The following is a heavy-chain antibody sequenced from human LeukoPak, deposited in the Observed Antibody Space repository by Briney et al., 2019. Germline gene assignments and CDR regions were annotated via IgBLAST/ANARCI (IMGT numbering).Heavy chain of an antibody. CDR1: GLTLSNVW. CDR3: AHGSAQYYEY. J-gene: IGHJ1*01. Sequence: PGGSLRLSCAVSGLTLSNVWMNWVRQAPGKGLEWVGRIRSQTAGGTTDFAAPVKGRFSISRDDSKNSLYLQMNSLTSEDTAVYYCAHGSAQYYEYWGRGTLVTVSS. CDR2: IRSQTAGGTT. D-gene: IGHD2-15*01. V-gene: IGHV3-15*07.